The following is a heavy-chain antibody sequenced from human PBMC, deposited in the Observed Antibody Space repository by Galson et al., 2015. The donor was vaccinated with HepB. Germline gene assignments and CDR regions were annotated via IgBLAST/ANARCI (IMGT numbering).Heavy chain of an antibody. CDR3: ARDGAYGDYDY. Sequence: SLRLSCAASGFMFSSYVMHWVRQAPGKGLEYVSAISSDGNRTYYANSVKGRLTISRDNSKNTLYLQMGSLSAEDMAAYYCARDGAYGDYDYWGQGTLVTVSS. CDR2: ISSDGNRT. V-gene: IGHV3-64*01. D-gene: IGHD4-17*01. CDR1: GFMFSSYV. J-gene: IGHJ4*02.